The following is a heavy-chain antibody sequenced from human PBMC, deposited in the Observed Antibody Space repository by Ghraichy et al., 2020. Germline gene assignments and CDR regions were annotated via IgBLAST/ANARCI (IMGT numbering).Heavy chain of an antibody. CDR2: IGASSTFI. J-gene: IGHJ2*01. CDR3: ASVPGGYWYFDP. V-gene: IGHV3-21*01. Sequence: GGSLRLSCAASGFTFNTCTMNWVRRAPGKGLEWVSSIGASSTFIYYADSVKGRFTISRDNAKNLLYLQMDSLRDEDTAVYYCASVPGGYWYFDPWGRGTLVSVSS. CDR1: GFTFNTCT. D-gene: IGHD3-10*01.